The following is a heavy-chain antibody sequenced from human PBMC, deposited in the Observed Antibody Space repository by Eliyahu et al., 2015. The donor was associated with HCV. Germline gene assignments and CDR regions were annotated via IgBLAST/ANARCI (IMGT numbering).Heavy chain of an antibody. Sequence: QVQLQESGPGLVKPSQTLSLTXTVSGGSIXSGGYYWSWIRQHPGKGLEWIGDIYYSGSTYYNPSLKSRVTISVDTSKNQFSLKLSSVTAADTAVYYCARSEGVDYYGSGSDYWGQGTLVTVSS. CDR2: IYYSGST. V-gene: IGHV4-31*03. CDR3: ARSEGVDYYGSGSDY. CDR1: GGSIXSGGYY. D-gene: IGHD3-10*01. J-gene: IGHJ4*02.